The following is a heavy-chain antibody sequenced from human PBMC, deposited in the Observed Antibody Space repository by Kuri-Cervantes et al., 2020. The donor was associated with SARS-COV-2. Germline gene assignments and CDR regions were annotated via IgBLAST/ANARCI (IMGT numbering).Heavy chain of an antibody. J-gene: IGHJ4*02. CDR3: AELDFWSGYYIDY. CDR2: IGPSGTTK. CDR1: GFIFSDYY. V-gene: IGHV3-11*04. Sequence: GESLKISCAASGFIFSDYYMTWIRQAPGKGLEWVSNIGPSGTTKYYADSVKGRFTISRDNAKNSLYLQMSSLRAEDTAVYYCAELDFWSGYYIDYWGQGTLVTVSS. D-gene: IGHD3-3*01.